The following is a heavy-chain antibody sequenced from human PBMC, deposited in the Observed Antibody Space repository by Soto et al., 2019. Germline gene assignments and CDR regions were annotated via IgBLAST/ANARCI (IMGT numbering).Heavy chain of an antibody. CDR2: IGTAGDT. D-gene: IGHD3-3*01. CDR1: GFTFSSYD. Sequence: EVQLVESGGGLVQPGGSLRLSCAASGFTFSSYDMHWVRQSTGKGLEWVSAIGTAGDTYYPGSVKGRFTISRENAKNSLYLQMNSLRAGDTAVYYCARGTSQLRFLEWLPPGYFDLWGRGTLVTVSS. CDR3: ARGTSQLRFLEWLPPGYFDL. V-gene: IGHV3-13*01. J-gene: IGHJ2*01.